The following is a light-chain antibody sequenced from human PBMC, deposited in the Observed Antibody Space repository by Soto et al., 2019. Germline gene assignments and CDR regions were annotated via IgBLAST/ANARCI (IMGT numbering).Light chain of an antibody. V-gene: IGKV3D-15*01. CDR2: GIS. CDR3: QQHGQWPIT. CDR1: QSVNSN. Sequence: IVLSQSPATLSVSHGQRATLSFSASQSVNSNYLAWYQQKPGQAPRLLIYGISKRATDIPDRFSGSGSGTESTLTISSLQPEDFATYYCQQHGQWPITFGQGTRLEI. J-gene: IGKJ5*01.